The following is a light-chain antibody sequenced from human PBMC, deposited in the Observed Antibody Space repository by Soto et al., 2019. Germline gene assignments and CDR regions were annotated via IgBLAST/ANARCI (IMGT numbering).Light chain of an antibody. J-gene: IGKJ1*01. CDR2: GAS. CDR1: QSVSGSY. Sequence: EIVLTPSPGTLALSPGERATLSCRASQSVSGSYLAWYQQKPGQAPRLLIYGASGRATGIPDRFSGSGSGTDFTLTISRLEPEDFAVYYCHQYGRSPRTFGQGTKVEIK. CDR3: HQYGRSPRT. V-gene: IGKV3-20*01.